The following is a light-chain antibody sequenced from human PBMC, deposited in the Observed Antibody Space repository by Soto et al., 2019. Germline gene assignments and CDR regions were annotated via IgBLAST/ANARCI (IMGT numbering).Light chain of an antibody. Sequence: QSVLTQPASVSGSPGQSITISCTGTSSDVGGYNYVSWYQQHPGKAPKLMIYDVSNRPSVVSNRFSGSKSGNTASLTISGLQAEDEADYYCSSYTSSSPYVFGTGTKGTVL. CDR3: SSYTSSSPYV. V-gene: IGLV2-14*01. CDR1: SSDVGGYNY. CDR2: DVS. J-gene: IGLJ1*01.